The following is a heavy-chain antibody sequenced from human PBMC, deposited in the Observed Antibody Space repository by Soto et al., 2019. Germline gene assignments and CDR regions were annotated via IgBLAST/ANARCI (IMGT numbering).Heavy chain of an antibody. J-gene: IGHJ3*02. Sequence: ASVKVSCKASGYTFTSYGISWVRQAPGQGLEWMGWISAYNGNTNYAQKLQGRVTMATDTSTSTAYMELRSLRSDDTAVYYCAREHYGSGSYVGYAFDIWGQGTMVTVSS. D-gene: IGHD3-10*01. V-gene: IGHV1-18*01. CDR1: GYTFTSYG. CDR2: ISAYNGNT. CDR3: AREHYGSGSYVGYAFDI.